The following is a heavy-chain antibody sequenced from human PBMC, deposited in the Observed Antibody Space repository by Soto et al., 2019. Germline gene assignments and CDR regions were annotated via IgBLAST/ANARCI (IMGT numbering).Heavy chain of an antibody. J-gene: IGHJ6*02. V-gene: IGHV1-69*13. CDR3: ACVDTAMVYSYYYYGMDV. D-gene: IGHD5-18*01. Sequence: SVKVSCKASGGTFSSYAISWVRQAPGQGLEWMGGIIPIFGTANYAQKFQGRVTITADESTSTAYMELSSLRSEDTAVYYCACVDTAMVYSYYYYGMDVWGQGTTVTVSS. CDR2: IIPIFGTA. CDR1: GGTFSSYA.